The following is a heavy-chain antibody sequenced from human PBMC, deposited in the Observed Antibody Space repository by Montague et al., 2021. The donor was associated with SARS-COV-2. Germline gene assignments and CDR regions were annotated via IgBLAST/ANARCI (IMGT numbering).Heavy chain of an antibody. V-gene: IGHV4-39*01. CDR1: GGSITSSAYY. CDR2: IYYSGNT. D-gene: IGHD2-21*02. CDR3: ASLGSPAYCGGDCCLRDDGTDV. J-gene: IGHJ6*02. Sequence: SETLSLTCTVSGGSITSSAYYWSWIRQSPGKGLEWIGPIYYSGNTYSNPSLKSRLTISMDTSKSQVSLKTNSVTAADTAVYFCASLGSPAYCGGDCCLRDDGTDVWGQGTRVTVSS.